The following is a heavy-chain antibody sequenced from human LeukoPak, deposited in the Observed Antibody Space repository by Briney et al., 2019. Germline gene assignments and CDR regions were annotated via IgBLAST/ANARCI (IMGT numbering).Heavy chain of an antibody. CDR1: GFSISSHW. Sequence: GSLRLSCAASGFSISSHWMSWVRQAPGKGLEWVAVIWYDGSNKYYADSVKGRFTISRDNSKNTLYLQMNSLRAEDTAVYYCAREGSTSSFSDYWGQGTLVTVSS. CDR3: AREGSTSSFSDY. J-gene: IGHJ4*02. V-gene: IGHV3-33*08. D-gene: IGHD2-2*01. CDR2: IWYDGSNK.